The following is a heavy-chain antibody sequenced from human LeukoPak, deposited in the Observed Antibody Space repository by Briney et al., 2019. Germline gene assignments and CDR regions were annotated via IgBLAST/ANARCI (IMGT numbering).Heavy chain of an antibody. J-gene: IGHJ4*02. D-gene: IGHD3-10*01. CDR2: IYYSGST. CDR3: ARSLLWFGELSTVDY. CDR1: GGSISSGGYY. Sequence: SQTLSLTYTVSGGSISSGGYYWSWIRQHPGKGLEWIGYIYYSGSTYYNPSLKSRVTISVDTSKNQFSLKLSSVTAADTAVYYCARSLLWFGELSTVDYWGQGTLVTVSS. V-gene: IGHV4-31*03.